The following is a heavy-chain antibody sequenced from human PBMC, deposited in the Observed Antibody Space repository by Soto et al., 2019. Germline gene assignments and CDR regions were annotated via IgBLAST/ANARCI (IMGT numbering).Heavy chain of an antibody. CDR2: INPNSGGT. J-gene: IGHJ4*02. Sequence: ASVKVSCKASGYTFTVYYMHWVRQAPGQGLEWMGWINPNSGGTNYAQKFQGWVTMTRDTSISTAYMELSRLRSDDTAVYYCARVGTQGTWVFPLDYWGQGTLVTVSS. V-gene: IGHV1-2*04. D-gene: IGHD1-7*01. CDR3: ARVGTQGTWVFPLDY. CDR1: GYTFTVYY.